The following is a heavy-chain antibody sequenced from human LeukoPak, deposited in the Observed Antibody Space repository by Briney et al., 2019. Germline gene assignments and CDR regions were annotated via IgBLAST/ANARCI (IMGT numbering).Heavy chain of an antibody. J-gene: IGHJ3*02. CDR2: ISSSSSTI. V-gene: IGHV3-48*02. CDR3: AREYSSSSGRAFDI. CDR1: GFTLSTYT. Sequence: GGCLRLSCAAAGFTLSTYTMNWVRQAPGKGLQWFSYISSSSSTIYYADSVKGRSTISRDNAKNSLYLQMNSLRDEDTAVYYCAREYSSSSGRAFDIWGQGTMVTVSS. D-gene: IGHD6-6*01.